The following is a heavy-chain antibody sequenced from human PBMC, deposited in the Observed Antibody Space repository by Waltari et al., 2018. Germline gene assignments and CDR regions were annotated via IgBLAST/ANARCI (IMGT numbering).Heavy chain of an antibody. CDR3: ARGRGVEQRRLFGYYYYGMDV. V-gene: IGHV4-34*01. CDR1: GGSFRGYY. Sequence: QVQLQQWGAGLLKPSETLSLTCAVYGGSFRGYYWSWIRQPQGKGLGWIGEINHSGSTNYNPSLKSRVTISVDTSKNQFSLKLSSVTAADTAVYYCARGRGVEQRRLFGYYYYGMDVWGQGTTVTVSS. CDR2: INHSGST. J-gene: IGHJ6*02. D-gene: IGHD6-25*01.